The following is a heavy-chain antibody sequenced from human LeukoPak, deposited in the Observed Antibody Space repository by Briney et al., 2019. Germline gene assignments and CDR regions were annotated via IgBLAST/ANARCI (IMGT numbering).Heavy chain of an antibody. CDR2: MRPGSGNT. CDR3: ARGYYYYYYMDD. V-gene: IGHV1-8*01. J-gene: IGHJ6*03. Sequence: ASLKVSCKASGYTFTSFDINWVRQAAGQGLEWMGWMRPGSGNTGYAESFQGRITLTRDTSTNTAFMELSSLTSEDTAVYYCARGYYYYYYMDDWGKGTTVTVSS. CDR1: GYTFTSFD.